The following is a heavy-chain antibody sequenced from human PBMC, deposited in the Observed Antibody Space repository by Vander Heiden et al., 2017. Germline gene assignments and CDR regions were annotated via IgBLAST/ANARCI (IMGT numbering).Heavy chain of an antibody. CDR2: INPSGGST. J-gene: IGHJ6*02. V-gene: IGHV1-46*01. CDR3: AREGMDV. CDR1: GYTFPSYY. Sequence: QVQLAHSGAVVKKPGASATVSCKASGYTFPSYYTHWVRQAPGQGLEWMGIINPSGGSTSYAQKCQGRVTMTRDTSTSTDYMELSSLRSEDTAVYYCAREGMDVWGQGTTVTVSS.